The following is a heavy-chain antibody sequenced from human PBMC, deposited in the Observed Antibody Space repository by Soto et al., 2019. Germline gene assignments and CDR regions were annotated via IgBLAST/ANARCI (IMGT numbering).Heavy chain of an antibody. V-gene: IGHV6-1*01. CDR3: GETTPLQGYYMKV. J-gene: IGHJ6*03. CDR2: TYYRSTRWYN. D-gene: IGHD2-15*01. Sequence: SQTLSLTCAISGDSVSSNSAAWNWIRQSPSRGLEWLGRTYYRSTRWYNDYAVSVKSRIAVNPDTSKNQFSLHLNSVTPEDTAVYYCGETTPLQGYYMKVGDKGTTVTVSS. CDR1: GDSVSSNSAA.